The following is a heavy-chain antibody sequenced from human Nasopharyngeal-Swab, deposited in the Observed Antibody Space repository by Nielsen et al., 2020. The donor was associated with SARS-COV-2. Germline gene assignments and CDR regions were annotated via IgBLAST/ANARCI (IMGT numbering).Heavy chain of an antibody. D-gene: IGHD2-15*01. Sequence: VRQMPWDGLEWMGIIYPGDSDTRYSPSFQGQVTISADKSISTAYLQWSSLKASDTAIYYCARHLFPRGDYYGMDVWGQGTTVTVSS. CDR2: IYPGDSDT. CDR3: ARHLFPRGDYYGMDV. V-gene: IGHV5-51*01. J-gene: IGHJ6*02.